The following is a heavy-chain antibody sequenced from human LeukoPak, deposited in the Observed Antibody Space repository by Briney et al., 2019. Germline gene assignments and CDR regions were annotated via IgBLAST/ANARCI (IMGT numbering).Heavy chain of an antibody. CDR3: AGDRVGDTYGYYYGMDV. CDR1: GYTFTSYY. D-gene: IGHD2-8*01. CDR2: INPSGGST. V-gene: IGHV1-46*01. J-gene: IGHJ6*02. Sequence: ASVKVSCKASGYTFTSYYMHCVRQAPGQGPEWMGIINPSGGSTSYAQKFQGRVTMTTDTSTSTVYMELRSLRSEDTAVYYCAGDRVGDTYGYYYGMDVWGQGTTVTVSS.